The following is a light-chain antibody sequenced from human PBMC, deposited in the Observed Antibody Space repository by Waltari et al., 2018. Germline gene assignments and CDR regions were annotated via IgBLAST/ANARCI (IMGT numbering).Light chain of an antibody. V-gene: IGLV1-47*01. CDR3: AAWDDRLRGPL. Sequence: QSVLTQPPSASGPPGQRVTIPRSGSGSMLGPNTPSRNQQLPGTAPRLLINRDNQRPPGVPARFSGSQSGTSASLAISGLRSEDEADYYCAAWDDRLRGPLFGGGTKLTVL. J-gene: IGLJ2*01. CDR1: GSMLGPNT. CDR2: RDN.